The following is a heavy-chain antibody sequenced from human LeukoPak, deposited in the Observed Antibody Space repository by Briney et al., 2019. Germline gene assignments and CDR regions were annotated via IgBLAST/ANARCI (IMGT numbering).Heavy chain of an antibody. V-gene: IGHV1-2*02. D-gene: IGHD6-19*01. CDR2: INPNSGGT. CDR1: GYTFTGYY. CDR3: ARDKQWLVPGDY. Sequence: ASVKVSCKASGYTFTGYYMHWVRQAPGQGLEWMGWINPNSGGTNYAQKFQGRVTMTRDTSISTAYTELSRLRSDDTAVYYCARDKQWLVPGDYWGQGTLVTVSS. J-gene: IGHJ4*02.